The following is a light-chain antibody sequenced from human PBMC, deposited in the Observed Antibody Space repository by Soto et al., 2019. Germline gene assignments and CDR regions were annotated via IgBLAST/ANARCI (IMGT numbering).Light chain of an antibody. CDR2: TGS. CDR1: PRIKLW. V-gene: IGKV1-12*01. J-gene: IGKJ5*01. CDR3: QQAASLTIT. Sequence: DIEKTHPPCYLYVSVGARVIITCGASPRIKLWLAWYHQKPGKAHTPLIFTGSSFQSGVPSRFSGSGSGTDFTLTLNSLQPEDFATYYCQQAASLTITFGQATRLEIK.